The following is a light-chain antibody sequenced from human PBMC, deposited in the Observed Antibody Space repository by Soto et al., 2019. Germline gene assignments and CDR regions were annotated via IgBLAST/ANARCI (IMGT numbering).Light chain of an antibody. CDR3: QQSYSSPWT. J-gene: IGKJ1*01. Sequence: DIQMTQSPSSLSASVGDRVTSTCRASQTITNYLNWYQQKPGKAPKLLIYAASTLLSGVPARFSGGGSGTDFTLIIDTLQPEDFATYYCQQSYSSPWTFGQGTKVEIK. V-gene: IGKV1-39*01. CDR2: AAS. CDR1: QTITNY.